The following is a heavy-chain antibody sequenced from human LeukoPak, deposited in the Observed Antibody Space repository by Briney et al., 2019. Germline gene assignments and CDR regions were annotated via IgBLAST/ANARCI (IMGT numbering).Heavy chain of an antibody. D-gene: IGHD3-22*01. CDR1: GGSISSYY. V-gene: IGHV4-59*01. CDR3: ARGGPYYYDSSGYFDY. Sequence: SETLSLTCTVSGGSISSYYWSWIRQPPGKGLEWIGYIYYSGSTNYNPSLKSRVTISVDTSKNQFSLKLSSVTAADTAVYYCARGGPYYYDSSGYFDYWGQGTLVTVSS. J-gene: IGHJ4*02. CDR2: IYYSGST.